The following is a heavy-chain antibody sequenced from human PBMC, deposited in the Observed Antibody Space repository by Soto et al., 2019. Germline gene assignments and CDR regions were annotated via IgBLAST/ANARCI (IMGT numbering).Heavy chain of an antibody. Sequence: SETLSLTCTVSGGSISSYYWSWIRQPPGKGLEWIGYIYYSGSTNYNPSLKSRVTISVDTSKNQFSLKLSAVTAADTAVYYCARLVQQNRHYYYYYYMDVWGKGTTVTVSS. D-gene: IGHD3-10*01. CDR1: GGSISSYY. CDR3: ARLVQQNRHYYYYYYMDV. J-gene: IGHJ6*03. CDR2: IYYSGST. V-gene: IGHV4-59*08.